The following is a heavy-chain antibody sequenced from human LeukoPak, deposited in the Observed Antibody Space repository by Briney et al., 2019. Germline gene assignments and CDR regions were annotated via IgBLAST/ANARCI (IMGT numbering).Heavy chain of an antibody. CDR3: ARHPYYYDIYYFDY. CDR2: IYPGDSDT. D-gene: IGHD3-22*01. Sequence: GESLKISCKGSGYSFTSYWIGWVRQMPGKGLEWMGIIYPGDSDTRYSSSFQGQVTISVDKSISTAYLQWSSLKASDTAMYYCARHPYYYDIYYFDYWGQGTLVTVSS. CDR1: GYSFTSYW. V-gene: IGHV5-51*01. J-gene: IGHJ4*02.